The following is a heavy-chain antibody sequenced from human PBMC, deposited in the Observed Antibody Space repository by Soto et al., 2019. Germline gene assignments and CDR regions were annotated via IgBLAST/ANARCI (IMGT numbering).Heavy chain of an antibody. Sequence: EVQLLESGGGLVQPGGSLRLSCAASGFSFDDYAMTWVRQAAGKGLEWVSAISGSGDNTYYADSVKGRFTISRDNSKNTLYLQLNSLRAEDTALYYCAKERDYYDSSGLFDYWGQGTLVTVSS. CDR3: AKERDYYDSSGLFDY. V-gene: IGHV3-23*01. CDR1: GFSFDDYA. D-gene: IGHD3-22*01. CDR2: ISGSGDNT. J-gene: IGHJ4*02.